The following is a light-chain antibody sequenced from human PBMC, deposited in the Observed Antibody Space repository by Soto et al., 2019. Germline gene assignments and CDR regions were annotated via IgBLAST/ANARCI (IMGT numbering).Light chain of an antibody. CDR3: QQCHAYSLT. CDR1: QSISSW. CDR2: KAS. V-gene: IGKV1-5*03. Sequence: DIQMTQSPSTLSASVGDRVTITCRASQSISSWLAWYQQKPGKAPKLLIYKASTLKSGVPSRFSGSGSGTEFTLTISSLQPDDFATYYCQQCHAYSLTFGGGTKVDIK. J-gene: IGKJ4*01.